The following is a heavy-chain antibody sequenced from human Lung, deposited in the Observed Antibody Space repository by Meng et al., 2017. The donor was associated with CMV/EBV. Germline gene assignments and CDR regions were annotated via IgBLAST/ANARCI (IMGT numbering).Heavy chain of an antibody. CDR3: AREPSGGGYHFDY. CDR2: IKQDGSEK. CDR1: GFTFSSYW. J-gene: IGHJ4*02. V-gene: IGHV3-7*01. D-gene: IGHD1-26*01. Sequence: GGSLRLSXAASGFTFSSYWMNWVRQAQGKGLEWVANIKQDGSEKYYVDSVKGRFTISRDNAKNSLYLQMNSLRAEVTAVYYCAREPSGGGYHFDYWGQGTLVTVSS.